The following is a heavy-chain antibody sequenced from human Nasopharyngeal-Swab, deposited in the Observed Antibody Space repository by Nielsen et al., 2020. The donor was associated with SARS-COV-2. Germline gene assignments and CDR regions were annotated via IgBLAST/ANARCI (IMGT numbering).Heavy chain of an antibody. CDR1: GFTFSSYT. CDR3: ARGRVAAAMASSDT. J-gene: IGHJ4*02. V-gene: IGHV3-7*01. D-gene: IGHD5-18*01. CDR2: INYDGSES. Sequence: LSLTCAASGFTFSSYTMTWVRQAPGKGLEWLGNINYDGSESYHVDSVKGRFTISRDNARNSLILQMNSLRVEDSGLYYCARGRVAAAMASSDTWGQGTLVTVSS.